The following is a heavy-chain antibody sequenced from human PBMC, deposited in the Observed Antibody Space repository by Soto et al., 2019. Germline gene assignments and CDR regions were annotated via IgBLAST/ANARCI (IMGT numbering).Heavy chain of an antibody. CDR1: GGSISSYY. D-gene: IGHD2-2*01. V-gene: IGHV4-59*08. CDR3: ASHHAS. CDR2: IYYSGRT. Sequence: QVQLQESGPGLVKPSATLSLTCTVSGGSISSYYWSWIRQPPGKGLEWIGYIYYSGRTNYNPSLKSRVTISVDTSKNHFSLKMSSVTAADTAVYYCASHHASWGQGTLVNVSS. J-gene: IGHJ5*02.